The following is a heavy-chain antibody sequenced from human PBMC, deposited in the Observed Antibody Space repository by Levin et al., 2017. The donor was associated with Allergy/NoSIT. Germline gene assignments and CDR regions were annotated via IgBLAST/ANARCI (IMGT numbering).Heavy chain of an antibody. Sequence: KASETLSLTCTVSGGSVSSGSYYWSWIRQPPGKGLEWIGYIYYSGSTNYNPSLKSRVTISVDTSKNQFSLKLSSVTAADTAVYYCARDHEPAAMRVGWFDPWGQGTLVTVSS. J-gene: IGHJ5*02. CDR3: ARDHEPAAMRVGWFDP. D-gene: IGHD2-2*01. V-gene: IGHV4-61*01. CDR2: IYYSGST. CDR1: GGSVSSGSYY.